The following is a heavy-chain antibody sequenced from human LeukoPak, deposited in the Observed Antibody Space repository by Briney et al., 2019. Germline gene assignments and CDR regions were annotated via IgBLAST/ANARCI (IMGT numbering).Heavy chain of an antibody. CDR2: VIPIFGTA. Sequence: SVKVSCKASGGTFSSYAISWVRQAPGQGLEWMGGVIPIFGTADYAQKFQGRVTITADESTGTAYMELSSLRSEDTAVYYCARDKGSGSFYYYYGMDVWGKGTTVTVSS. CDR1: GGTFSSYA. D-gene: IGHD3-10*01. J-gene: IGHJ6*04. CDR3: ARDKGSGSFYYYYGMDV. V-gene: IGHV1-69*13.